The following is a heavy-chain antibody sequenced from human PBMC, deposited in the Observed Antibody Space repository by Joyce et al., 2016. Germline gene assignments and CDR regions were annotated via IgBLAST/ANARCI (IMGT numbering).Heavy chain of an antibody. Sequence: QVQLRESGPGVVKASQTLSLTCTVSGGSIISSGYFWSWIRQHPGKGLEWIGYIQYTGRTYYNPSLKSRLTIAVDTSQNHFSLKPRSVTAADTAVYYCARGNIFGLVLPPDFDYWGQGTLVTVSS. J-gene: IGHJ4*02. CDR2: IQYTGRT. CDR1: GGSIISSGYF. V-gene: IGHV4-31*03. D-gene: IGHD3/OR15-3a*01. CDR3: ARGNIFGLVLPPDFDY.